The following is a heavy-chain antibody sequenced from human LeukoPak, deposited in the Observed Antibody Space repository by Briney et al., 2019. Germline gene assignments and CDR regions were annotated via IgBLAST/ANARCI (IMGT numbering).Heavy chain of an antibody. CDR3: ARDALVATAYYYYYYMDV. V-gene: IGHV3-64*01. CDR2: ISSNGGST. D-gene: IGHD5-12*01. CDR1: GFTFSRSW. J-gene: IGHJ6*03. Sequence: GGSLRLSCAASGFTFSRSWMHWVRQAPGKGLEYVSAISSNGGSTYYANSVKGRFTISRDNSKNTLYLQMGSLRAEDMAVYYCARDALVATAYYYYYYMDVWGKGTTVTVSS.